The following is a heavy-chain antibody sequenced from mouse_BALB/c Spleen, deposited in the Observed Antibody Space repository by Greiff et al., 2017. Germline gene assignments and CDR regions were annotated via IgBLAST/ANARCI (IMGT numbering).Heavy chain of an antibody. CDR2: ISSGGST. V-gene: IGHV5-6-5*01. CDR1: GFTFSSYA. CDR3: ARNYRYTWFAY. J-gene: IGHJ3*01. D-gene: IGHD2-14*01. Sequence: EVKLMESGGGLVKPGGSLKLSCAASGFTFSSYAMSWVRQTPEKRLEWVASISSGGSTYYPDSVKGRFTISRDNAKNNLYLQMSSLKSEDTAMYYCARNYRYTWFAYWGQGTLVTVSA.